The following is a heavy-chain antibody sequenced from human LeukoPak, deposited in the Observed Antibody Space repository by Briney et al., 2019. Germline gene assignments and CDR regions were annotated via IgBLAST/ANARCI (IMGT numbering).Heavy chain of an antibody. CDR3: ARGRWYYDSSRQTRTPAGWFDP. Sequence: PSETLSLTCAVYGGSFSGYYWSWIRQPPGKGLEWIGEINHSGSTNYNPSLKSRVTISVDTSKNQFSLKLSSVTAADTAVYYCARGRWYYDSSRQTRTPAGWFDPWGQGTLVTVSS. CDR2: INHSGST. D-gene: IGHD3-22*01. CDR1: GGSFSGYY. V-gene: IGHV4-34*01. J-gene: IGHJ5*02.